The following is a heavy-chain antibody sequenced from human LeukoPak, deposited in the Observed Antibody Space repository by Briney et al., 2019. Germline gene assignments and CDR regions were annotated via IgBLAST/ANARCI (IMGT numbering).Heavy chain of an antibody. J-gene: IGHJ4*02. CDR2: IYSGGNT. CDR1: GFTVSSNY. Sequence: GGSLRLSCAASGFTVSSNYISWVRQAPGKGLEWVSVIYSGGNTYYADSVKGRFTISRDDAKNTLYLQMDSLRAEDTAVYYCARVAGGSQPYYFDYWGQGTLVTVSS. D-gene: IGHD1-26*01. V-gene: IGHV3-53*01. CDR3: ARVAGGSQPYYFDY.